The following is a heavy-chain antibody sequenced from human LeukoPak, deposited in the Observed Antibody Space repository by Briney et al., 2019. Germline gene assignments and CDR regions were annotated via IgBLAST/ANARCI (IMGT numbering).Heavy chain of an antibody. CDR2: ISSGSSAI. Sequence: GGSQRLSCEASGFTFTTYSMTWVRQAPGKGLEWVSIISSGSSAIFSADALKGRFTISRDNAKNTLFLQMNTLRAEDTAVYYCASEGTTGTTWGPDYWGQGTLVTVSS. J-gene: IGHJ4*02. D-gene: IGHD1-1*01. V-gene: IGHV3-21*06. CDR1: GFTFTTYS. CDR3: ASEGTTGTTWGPDY.